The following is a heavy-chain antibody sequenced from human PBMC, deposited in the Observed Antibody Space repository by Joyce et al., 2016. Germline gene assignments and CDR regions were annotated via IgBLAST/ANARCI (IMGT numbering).Heavy chain of an antibody. Sequence: QVQLVESGGGVVQPGRSLRLSCAASGFTFTDYAMHWARQAPGKGLEWLAIISDDGSNNDFADSVKGRFTISRDNSKNTLYLQMNRLRAEDTAVYYCARTDSSGYYSLDYWGQGTLVTVSS. CDR1: GFTFTDYA. J-gene: IGHJ4*02. CDR3: ARTDSSGYYSLDY. V-gene: IGHV3-30-3*01. D-gene: IGHD3-22*01. CDR2: ISDDGSNN.